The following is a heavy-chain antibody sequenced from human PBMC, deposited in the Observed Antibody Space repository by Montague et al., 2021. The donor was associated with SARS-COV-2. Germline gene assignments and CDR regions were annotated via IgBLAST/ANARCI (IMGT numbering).Heavy chain of an antibody. J-gene: IGHJ2*01. CDR1: GGSLSPYY. CDR3: ARESDSYPSGTQYFDL. V-gene: IGHV4-59*01. CDR2: IYFSGGA. Sequence: SETLSLTCTVSGGSLSPYYWFWIRQPPGKGLEWIGHIYFSGGANYNPSFKSRVAISVDTSKNEISLKLKSVTAADTAVYYCARESDSYPSGTQYFDLWGRGTLDTVSS. D-gene: IGHD5-18*01.